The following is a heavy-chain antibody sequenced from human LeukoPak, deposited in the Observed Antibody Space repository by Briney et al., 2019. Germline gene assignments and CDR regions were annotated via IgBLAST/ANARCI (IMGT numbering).Heavy chain of an antibody. D-gene: IGHD3-22*01. J-gene: IGHJ4*02. V-gene: IGHV3-21*01. CDR1: GFTFSSYS. CDR3: ASYDSSGGRIDY. Sequence: GGSLRLSCAASGFTFSSYSMNWVRQAPGKGLEWVSSISSSSSYIYYADSVKGRFTISRDNAKNSLYLQMNSLRAEDTAVYFCASYDSSGGRIDYWGQGTLVTVSS. CDR2: ISSSSSYI.